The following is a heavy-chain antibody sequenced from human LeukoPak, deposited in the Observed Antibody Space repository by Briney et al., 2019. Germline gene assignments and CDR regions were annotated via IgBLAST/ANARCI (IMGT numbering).Heavy chain of an antibody. Sequence: PSETLSLTCTVSGGSISSGGYYWSWIRQPPGKGLEWIGYIYHSGSTYYNPSLKSRVTISVDRSKNQFSLKLSSVTAADTAVYYCATVGGYTFDYWGQGTLVTVSS. V-gene: IGHV4-30-2*01. CDR3: ATVGGYTFDY. J-gene: IGHJ4*02. CDR1: GGSISSGGYY. D-gene: IGHD5-12*01. CDR2: IYHSGST.